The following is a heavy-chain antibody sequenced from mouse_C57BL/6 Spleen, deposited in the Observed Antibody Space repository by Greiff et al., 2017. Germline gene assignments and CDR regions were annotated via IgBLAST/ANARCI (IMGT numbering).Heavy chain of an antibody. CDR3: ARGVTNFLDY. V-gene: IGHV1-81*01. D-gene: IGHD2-1*01. Sequence: LQESGAELARPGASVKLSCKASGYTFTSYGISWVKQRTGQGLEWIGEIYPRSGNTYYNEKFKGKATLTADKSSSTACMELRSLTSEDSAVYFCARGVTNFLDYWGQGTTLTVSS. J-gene: IGHJ2*01. CDR1: GYTFTSYG. CDR2: IYPRSGNT.